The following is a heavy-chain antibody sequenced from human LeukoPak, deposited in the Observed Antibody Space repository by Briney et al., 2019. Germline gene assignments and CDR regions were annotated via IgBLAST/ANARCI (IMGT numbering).Heavy chain of an antibody. Sequence: GGSLRLSCATSGFTFSNYGMHWVRQAPGKGLEWVAFIRFDGSTKYYADSVKGRFTISRDNSKNTLYLQMSSLRAEDTAVYYCLRSGGGRASNWGQGTLVTVSS. CDR2: IRFDGSTK. CDR1: GFTFSNYG. CDR3: LRSGGGRASN. D-gene: IGHD2-15*01. J-gene: IGHJ4*02. V-gene: IGHV3-30*02.